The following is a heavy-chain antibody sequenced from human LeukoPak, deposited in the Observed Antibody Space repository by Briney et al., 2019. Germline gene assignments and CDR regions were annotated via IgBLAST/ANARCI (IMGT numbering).Heavy chain of an antibody. V-gene: IGHV4-4*07. CDR3: ARGAGPLDY. J-gene: IGHJ4*02. Sequence: SETLSLTCTVSGGSISSDYWSWIRQAAGKGLEWIGRMYFSGSTNYNPSLKSRVSMSVDTSKNQISLKVRSVTAADTAVYYCARGAGPLDYWGQGTLVTVSS. CDR1: GGSISSDY. D-gene: IGHD6-13*01. CDR2: MYFSGST.